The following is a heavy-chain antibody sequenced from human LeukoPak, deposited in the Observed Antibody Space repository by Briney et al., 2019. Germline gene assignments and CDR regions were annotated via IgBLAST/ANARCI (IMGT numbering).Heavy chain of an antibody. V-gene: IGHV3-48*01. CDR2: ISSSSSTI. CDR3: ARRVEWLSDAFDI. J-gene: IGHJ3*02. Sequence: GGSLRLSCAASGFTFSSYSMNWVRQAPGKGLEWVSYISSSSSTIYYADSVKGRFTISRDNAKNSLYLQMNSLRAEDTAVYYCARRVEWLSDAFDIWGQGTMVTVSS. D-gene: IGHD3-3*01. CDR1: GFTFSSYS.